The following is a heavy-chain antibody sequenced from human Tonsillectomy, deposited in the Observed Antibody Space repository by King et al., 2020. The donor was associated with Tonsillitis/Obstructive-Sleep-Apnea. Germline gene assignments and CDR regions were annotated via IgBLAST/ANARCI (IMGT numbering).Heavy chain of an antibody. CDR1: GFTISSYW. J-gene: IGHJ4*02. CDR2: IKQDGSEK. D-gene: IGHD3-16*01. Sequence: VQLVESGGGLVQSGGSLRLSCAASGFTISSYWMSWVRQAPGKGLEWVANIKQDGSEKHYVDSAKGRFTISRDNAKNSLYLQLDSLRAEDTAVYYCAREGGHGMGFDYWGQGTLVTDSS. V-gene: IGHV3-7*01. CDR3: AREGGHGMGFDY.